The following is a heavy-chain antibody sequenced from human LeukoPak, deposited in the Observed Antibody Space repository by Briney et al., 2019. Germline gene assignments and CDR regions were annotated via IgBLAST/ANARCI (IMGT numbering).Heavy chain of an antibody. D-gene: IGHD6-25*01. CDR1: GFTVSSNY. J-gene: IGHJ4*02. CDR3: ARGGSQDLNYFDY. Sequence: GGSLRLSCAASGFTVSSNYMSWVRQAPGKGLEWVSVIYSGGSTYYADSVKGRFTISRDNSKNTLYLQMNSLRAEDTAVYYCARGGSQDLNYFDYWGQGTLVTVYS. V-gene: IGHV3-66*01. CDR2: IYSGGST.